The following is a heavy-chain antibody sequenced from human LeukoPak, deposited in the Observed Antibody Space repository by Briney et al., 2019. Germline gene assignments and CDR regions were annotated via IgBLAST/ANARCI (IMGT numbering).Heavy chain of an antibody. D-gene: IGHD6-6*01. CDR1: GFTFSSYA. CDR2: ISYDGSNK. CDR3: AREHPSSSPAFDI. V-gene: IGHV3-30-3*01. Sequence: PGGSLRLSCAASGFTFSSYAMHWVRQAPGKGLEWVAVISYDGSNKYYADSVKGRFTISRDNSKNTLYLQMNSLRAEDTAVYYCAREHPSSSPAFDIWGQGTMVTVSS. J-gene: IGHJ3*02.